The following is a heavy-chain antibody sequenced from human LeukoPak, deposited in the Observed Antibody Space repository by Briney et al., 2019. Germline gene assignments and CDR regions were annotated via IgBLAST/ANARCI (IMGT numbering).Heavy chain of an antibody. CDR2: INPNSGGT. J-gene: IGHJ4*02. D-gene: IGHD2-8*01. V-gene: IGHV1-2*04. Sequence: ASVKVSCKACGYSFTSYGITWVRQAPGQGLEWMGWINPNSGGTNYAQKFQGWVTMTRDTSISTAYMELSRLRSDDTAVYYCARDPPYCTNGVCYQFDYWGQGTLVTVSS. CDR3: ARDPPYCTNGVCYQFDY. CDR1: GYSFTSYG.